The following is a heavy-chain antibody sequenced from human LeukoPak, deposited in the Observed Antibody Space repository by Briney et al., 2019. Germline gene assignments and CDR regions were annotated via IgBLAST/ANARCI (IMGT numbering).Heavy chain of an antibody. Sequence: KPSETLSLTCTVSGGSISSSSYYWGWIRQPPGKGLEWIGSIYYSGSTYYNPSLKSRVTISVDTSKNQFSLKLSSVTAADTAVYYCARHPNIVDAFDIWGQGTMVTVSS. CDR3: ARHPNIVDAFDI. J-gene: IGHJ3*02. D-gene: IGHD5-12*01. CDR2: IYYSGST. CDR1: GGSISSSSYY. V-gene: IGHV4-39*01.